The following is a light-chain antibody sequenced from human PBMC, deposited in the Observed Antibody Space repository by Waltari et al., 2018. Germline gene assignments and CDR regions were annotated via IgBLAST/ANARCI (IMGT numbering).Light chain of an antibody. CDR2: DKS. V-gene: IGKV3-15*01. CDR3: QQYNNWPPLYT. CDR1: QMISTN. Sequence: EIVMTQSPATLSMSPGERPTLSCRASQMISTNLSWYQHRPGQAPMLLIYDKSTRATGIPVKFSGSGSGTEVTLTISDLQPEDFAVYYCQQYNNWPPLYTCGQWTKLDIK. J-gene: IGKJ2*01.